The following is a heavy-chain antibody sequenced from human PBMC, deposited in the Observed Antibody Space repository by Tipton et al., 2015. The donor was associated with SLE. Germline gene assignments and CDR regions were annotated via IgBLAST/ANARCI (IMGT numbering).Heavy chain of an antibody. CDR1: GYSFTSYW. J-gene: IGHJ3*02. V-gene: IGHV5-51*01. CDR2: IYPGDSDT. D-gene: IGHD5-18*01. Sequence: QLVQSGAEVKKPGESLKISCKGSGYSFTSYWIGWLRQMPGKGLEWMGIIYPGDSDTRYSPSFQGQVTISADKSISTAYLQWSSLKASDTAMYYCARPLRDTAMFDAFDIWRQGTMVTVAS. CDR3: ARPLRDTAMFDAFDI.